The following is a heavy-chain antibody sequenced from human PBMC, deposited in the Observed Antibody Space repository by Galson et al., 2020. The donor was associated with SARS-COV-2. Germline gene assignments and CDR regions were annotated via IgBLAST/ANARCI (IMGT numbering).Heavy chain of an antibody. D-gene: IGHD2-15*01. J-gene: IGHJ4*02. Sequence: GGSLRLSCATSGFTFSTYGMPWVRRAPGKGLEGVALIWNEDNYQYYADSVKGRFTISRDNSKNTLYLHMNSLRAEDTGTYYCAKDIGGYCSGGSCGQADYWGQGTLVTVSS. CDR1: GFTFSTYG. V-gene: IGHV3-30*02. CDR2: IWNEDNYQ. CDR3: AKDIGGYCSGGSCGQADY.